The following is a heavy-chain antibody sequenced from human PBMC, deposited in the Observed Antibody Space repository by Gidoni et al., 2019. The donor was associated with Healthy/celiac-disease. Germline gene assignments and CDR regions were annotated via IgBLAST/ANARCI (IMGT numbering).Heavy chain of an antibody. Sequence: QLQLQESGPGLVKPSETLSLTCTVSGGSISSSSYYWGWIRQPPGKGLEGIGSIYYSGSTYYNPSLKSRVTISVDTSKNQFSLKLSSVTAADTAVYYCARQGWYNAFDIWGQGKMVTVSS. CDR1: GGSISSSSYY. V-gene: IGHV4-39*01. D-gene: IGHD2-15*01. CDR3: ARQGWYNAFDI. CDR2: IYYSGST. J-gene: IGHJ3*02.